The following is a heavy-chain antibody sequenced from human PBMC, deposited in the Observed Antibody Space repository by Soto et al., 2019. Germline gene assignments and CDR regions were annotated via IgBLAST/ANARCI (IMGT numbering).Heavy chain of an antibody. CDR2: ISGSGGST. D-gene: IGHD3-3*01. Sequence: PGGSLRLSCAASGFTFSSYAMSWVRQAPGKGLEWVSAISGSGGSTYYADSVKGRFTISRDNSKNTLYLQMNSLRAEDTAVYYCAKDLRFLEWLLPLGMDVWGQGTTVTVSS. CDR1: GFTFSSYA. CDR3: AKDLRFLEWLLPLGMDV. J-gene: IGHJ6*02. V-gene: IGHV3-23*01.